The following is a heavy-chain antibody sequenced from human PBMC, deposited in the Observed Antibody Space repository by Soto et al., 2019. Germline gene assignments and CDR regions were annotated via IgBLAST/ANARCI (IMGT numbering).Heavy chain of an antibody. CDR3: AREIGSGSQPLEYFQH. Sequence: ASVKVSCKASGGTFSSYAISWVRQAPGQGLEWMGGIIPIFGTANYAQKFQGRVTITADESTSTAYMELSSLRSEDTAVYYCAREIGSGSQPLEYFQHWGQGTLVTVSS. CDR1: GGTFSSYA. J-gene: IGHJ1*01. CDR2: IIPIFGTA. V-gene: IGHV1-69*13. D-gene: IGHD3-10*01.